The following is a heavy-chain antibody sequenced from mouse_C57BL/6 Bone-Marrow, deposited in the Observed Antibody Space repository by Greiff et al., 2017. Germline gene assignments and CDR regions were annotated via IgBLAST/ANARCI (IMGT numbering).Heavy chain of an antibody. CDR1: GYTFTDHT. CDR2: IYPRDGST. Sequence: VKLQESDAELVKPGASVKISCKVSGYTFTDHTIHWMKQRPEQGLEWIGYIYPRDGSTKYNEKFKGKATLTADKSSSTAYMQLNSLTSEDSAVYFCAREAYSNYGGYAMDYWGQGTSVTVSS. D-gene: IGHD2-5*01. J-gene: IGHJ4*01. V-gene: IGHV1-78*01. CDR3: AREAYSNYGGYAMDY.